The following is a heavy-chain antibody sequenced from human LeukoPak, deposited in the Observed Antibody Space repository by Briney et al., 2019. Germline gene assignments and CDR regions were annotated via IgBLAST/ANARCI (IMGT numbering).Heavy chain of an antibody. CDR2: SDGSST. CDR3: ASYIRYFTMDV. CDR1: GFTFSSYW. Sequence: GGSLRLSCAASGFTFSSYWMHWVRQAPGKGLVWVSRSDGSSTNYADSVKGRFTISRDNARNSLYLQMNSLLAEDTAVCYCASYIRYFTMDVWGKGTTVTISS. V-gene: IGHV3-74*01. J-gene: IGHJ6*03. D-gene: IGHD3-9*01.